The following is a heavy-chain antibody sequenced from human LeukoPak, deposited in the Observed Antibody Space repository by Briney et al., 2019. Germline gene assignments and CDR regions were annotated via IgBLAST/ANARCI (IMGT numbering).Heavy chain of an antibody. CDR2: IYYSGST. V-gene: IGHV4-30-4*08. CDR3: ARAIQAAIGYFDY. Sequence: SETLSLTCTVSGGSISSGDYYWSWIRQPPGKGLEWIGYIYYSGSTYYNPSLKSRVTISVDTSKNQFSLKLSSVTAADTAVYYCARAIQAAIGYFDYWGQGTLVTVSS. CDR1: GGSISSGDYY. J-gene: IGHJ4*02. D-gene: IGHD2-2*02.